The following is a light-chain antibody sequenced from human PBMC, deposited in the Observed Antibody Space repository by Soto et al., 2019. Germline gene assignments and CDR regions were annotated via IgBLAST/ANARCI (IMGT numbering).Light chain of an antibody. J-gene: IGLJ1*01. CDR2: EVS. V-gene: IGLV2-14*01. CDR1: SSDVGGYNY. CDR3: SSYTSNSTHYV. Sequence: QSALTQPASVSGSPGQSSTISCTGTSSDVGGYNYVSWYQQHPGKAPKLMIYEVSNRPSGVSNRFSGSKFGNTASLTISGLQAEDEADYYCSSYTSNSTHYVFGTGTKLTVL.